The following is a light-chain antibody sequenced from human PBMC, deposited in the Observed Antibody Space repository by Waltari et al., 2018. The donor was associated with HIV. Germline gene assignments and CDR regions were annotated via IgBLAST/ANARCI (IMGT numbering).Light chain of an antibody. CDR2: EAA. J-gene: IGKJ2*01. V-gene: IGKV3-15*01. CDR3: QQYDDGPRGIT. Sequence: EIVMTQSPPTLSVSPGQSVTLSCKASQRISAKVAWYQQRPVQAPRLLIYEAATRPTGIPARFSGSGSGTEFTLTISSLQSEDFATYFCQQYDDGPRGITFGQGTMLEIK. CDR1: QRISAK.